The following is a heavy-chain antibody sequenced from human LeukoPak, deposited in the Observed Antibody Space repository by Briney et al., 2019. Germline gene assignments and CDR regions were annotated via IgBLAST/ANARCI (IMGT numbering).Heavy chain of an antibody. J-gene: IGHJ5*02. Sequence: GGSLRLSCAASGVTFSSYAMSWVRQAPGKGLEWVSAISGSGGSTYYADSVKGRFTISRDNSKNTLHLQMNSLRAEDTAVYYCAKGGKSSGWYGPPNNWFDPWGQGTLVTVSS. CDR1: GVTFSSYA. CDR2: ISGSGGST. V-gene: IGHV3-23*01. CDR3: AKGGKSSGWYGPPNNWFDP. D-gene: IGHD6-19*01.